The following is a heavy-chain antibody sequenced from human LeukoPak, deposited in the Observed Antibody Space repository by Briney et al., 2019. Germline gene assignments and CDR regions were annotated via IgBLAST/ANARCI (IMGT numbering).Heavy chain of an antibody. CDR1: GGAISSSNYY. J-gene: IGHJ3*02. V-gene: IGHV4-39*01. Sequence: SETLSLTCTVSGGAISSSNYYWGWIRHPPRKGLEWIGSIYYSGSTYNNPSLKSRVTISADTSKNQFSLKLSSVTAADTAVYYCARPDQRGYTYGYSAFDIWGQGTMVTVSS. CDR2: IYYSGST. CDR3: ARPDQRGYTYGYSAFDI. D-gene: IGHD5-18*01.